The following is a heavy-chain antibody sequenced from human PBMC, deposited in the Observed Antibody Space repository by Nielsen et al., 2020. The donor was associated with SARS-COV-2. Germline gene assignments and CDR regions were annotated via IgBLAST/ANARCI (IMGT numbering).Heavy chain of an antibody. CDR3: ARDLRGRRDSGSSPPAAFDI. CDR2: INPSGGST. CDR1: GYIFSSYY. Sequence: ASVKVSCNASGYIFSSYYMHWVRQAPGQGLEWMGIINPSGGSTSYAQKFQGRVTMTRDTSTSTVYMELSSLRSEDTAVYYCARDLRGRRDSGSSPPAAFDIWGQGTMVTVSS. D-gene: IGHD1-26*01. V-gene: IGHV1-46*01. J-gene: IGHJ3*02.